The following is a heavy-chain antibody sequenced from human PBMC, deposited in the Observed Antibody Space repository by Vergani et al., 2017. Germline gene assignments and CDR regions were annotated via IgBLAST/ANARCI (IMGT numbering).Heavy chain of an antibody. V-gene: IGHV3-21*01. CDR2: ISRSSSYI. J-gene: IGHJ4*02. CDR3: ASGRGYQLPFDY. CDR1: GFTFSSYS. Sequence: EVQLVESGGGLVKPGGSLRLSCAASGFTFSSYSMNWVRQGPGKGLEWVSSISRSSSYIYYADSVKGRFTISIANAKNSLYLQMNSLRAEDTAVYYCASGRGYQLPFDYWGQGTLVTVSS. D-gene: IGHD2-2*01.